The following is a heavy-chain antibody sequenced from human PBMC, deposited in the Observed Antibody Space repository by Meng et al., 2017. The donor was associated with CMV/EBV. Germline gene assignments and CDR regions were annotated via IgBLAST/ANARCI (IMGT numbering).Heavy chain of an antibody. CDR2: ISSSSSTI. V-gene: IGHV3-48*04. CDR3: ARDSRIAAAGTFDY. J-gene: IGHJ4*02. Sequence: GESLKISCAASGFTFSSYSMNWVRQAPGKGLEWVSYISSSSSTIYYADSVKGRVTISRDNAKNSLYLQMNSLRAEDTAVYYCARDSRIAAAGTFDYWGQGTLVTVSS. CDR1: GFTFSSYS. D-gene: IGHD6-13*01.